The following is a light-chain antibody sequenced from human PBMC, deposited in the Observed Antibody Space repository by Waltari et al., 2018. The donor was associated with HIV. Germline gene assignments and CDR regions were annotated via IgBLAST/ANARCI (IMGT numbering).Light chain of an antibody. J-gene: IGKJ4*01. CDR3: QQYNALPLT. V-gene: IGKV1-33*01. CDR2: DAF. Sequence: DMQLTHSPSSLSASVVYRITITCQASQDILNFLNWYQQKPGKAPKPLIYDAFRLQHGVPSRFSGSGAATHFALTISSLQPEDFATYYCQQYNALPLTFGEGTQV. CDR1: QDILNF.